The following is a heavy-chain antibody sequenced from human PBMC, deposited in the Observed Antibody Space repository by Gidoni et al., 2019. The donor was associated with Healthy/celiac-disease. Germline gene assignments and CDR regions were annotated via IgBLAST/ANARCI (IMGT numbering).Heavy chain of an antibody. J-gene: IGHJ6*02. D-gene: IGHD2-15*01. Sequence: EVQLVESGGGLVKPGGSLRLSCAASGFPFSNAWMSWVRQAPGKGLEWVGRIKSKTDGGTTDYAAPVKGRFTISRDDSKNTLYLQMNSLKTEDTAVYYCHAGYCSGGSCYSGDYYYGMDVWGQGTTVTVSS. CDR3: HAGYCSGGSCYSGDYYYGMDV. V-gene: IGHV3-15*01. CDR2: IKSKTDGGTT. CDR1: GFPFSNAW.